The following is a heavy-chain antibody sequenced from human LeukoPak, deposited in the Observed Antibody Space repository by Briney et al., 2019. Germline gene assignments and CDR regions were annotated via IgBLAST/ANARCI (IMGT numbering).Heavy chain of an antibody. D-gene: IGHD6-19*01. J-gene: IGHJ4*02. CDR3: ARGTGIAVAASGY. Sequence: GGSLRLSCAASGFTFDDYTMHWVRQAPGKGLEWVSLISWDGGSTYYADSVKGRFTISRDNAKNSLYLQMNSLRAEDTALYYCARGTGIAVAASGYWGQGTLVTVSS. CDR1: GFTFDDYT. V-gene: IGHV3-43*01. CDR2: ISWDGGST.